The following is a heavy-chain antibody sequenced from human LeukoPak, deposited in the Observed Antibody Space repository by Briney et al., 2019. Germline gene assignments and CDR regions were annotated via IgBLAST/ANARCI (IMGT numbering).Heavy chain of an antibody. J-gene: IGHJ4*02. CDR2: IYYSGTT. CDR1: GGSISSGGYY. CDR3: ASFYCSSGSCYSEDY. V-gene: IGHV4-31*03. D-gene: IGHD2-15*01. Sequence: SETLSLTCTVSGGSISSGGYYWSWIRQHPGKGLEWIGCIYYSGTTYYNPSLKSRITISADTSQNQFSLKLTSVTAADTAVYYCASFYCSSGSCYSEDYWGQGTLVTVSS.